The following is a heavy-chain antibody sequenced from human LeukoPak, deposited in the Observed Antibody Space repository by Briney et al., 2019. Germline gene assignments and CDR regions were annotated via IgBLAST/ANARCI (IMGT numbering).Heavy chain of an antibody. D-gene: IGHD1-26*01. CDR2: IFYSGRT. CDR3: ARDGRFPPEVLPRYFDY. J-gene: IGHJ4*02. CDR1: GGSISTYY. V-gene: IGHV4-59*12. Sequence: SETLSLTCTVSGGSISTYYWNWIRQPPGKGLEWIGYIFYSGRTSYNPSLKSRVTLSIDTSKNQFSLKLSSVTAADTAVYYCARDGRFPPEVLPRYFDYWGQGTLVTVSS.